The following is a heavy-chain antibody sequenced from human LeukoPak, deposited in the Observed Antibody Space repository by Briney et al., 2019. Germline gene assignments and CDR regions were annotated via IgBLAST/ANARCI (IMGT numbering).Heavy chain of an antibody. D-gene: IGHD3-3*01. CDR2: ISGSGGST. Sequence: PGGSLRLSCAASGFTFSSYAMSWVRQAPGKGLEWVSAISGSGGSTYYADSVKGRFTISRDNSKNTLYLQMSSLRAEDTAVYYCAISTYYDFWSGYALDYWGQGTLVTVSS. V-gene: IGHV3-23*01. CDR3: AISTYYDFWSGYALDY. J-gene: IGHJ4*02. CDR1: GFTFSSYA.